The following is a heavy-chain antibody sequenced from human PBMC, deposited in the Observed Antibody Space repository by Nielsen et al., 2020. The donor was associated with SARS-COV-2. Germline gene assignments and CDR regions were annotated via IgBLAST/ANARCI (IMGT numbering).Heavy chain of an antibody. CDR3: ARTGYSGSYPNYYYYGMDV. Sequence: VRQMPGKGLEWMGRIDPSDYYTNYSPSFQGHATISADKSISTAYLQWSSLKASDTAMYYCARTGYSGSYPNYYYYGMDVWGQGTTVTVSS. CDR2: IDPSDYYT. D-gene: IGHD1-26*01. V-gene: IGHV5-10-1*01. J-gene: IGHJ6*02.